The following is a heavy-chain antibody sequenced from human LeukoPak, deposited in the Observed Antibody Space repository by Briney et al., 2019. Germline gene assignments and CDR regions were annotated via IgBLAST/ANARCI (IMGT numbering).Heavy chain of an antibody. CDR1: GYSFTSYW. V-gene: IGHV5-51*01. Sequence: GESVKISCKGSGYSFTSYWIGWVRQMPGKGLEWMGIIHPGDSDTRYSPSFQGQVTISADKSISTAYLLWSSLKASDTAMYYCARLPPTVTTRDWFDPWGQGTLVTVSS. D-gene: IGHD4-11*01. CDR3: ARLPPTVTTRDWFDP. J-gene: IGHJ5*02. CDR2: IHPGDSDT.